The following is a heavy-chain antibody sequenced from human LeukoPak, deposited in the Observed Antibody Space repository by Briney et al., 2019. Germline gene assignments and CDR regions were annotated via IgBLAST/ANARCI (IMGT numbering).Heavy chain of an antibody. D-gene: IGHD6-13*01. Sequence: SETLSLTCNASGGSFISGIYYWGWVRQPPGKGLEWIASIYYRGSTYYNQSLKSRVTTSVDTSKKQFPLKVTSVTAADTAVYYCARLLPIAAAGGHYFDYWGQGTLVTVSS. V-gene: IGHV4-39*01. CDR2: IYYRGST. CDR3: ARLLPIAAAGGHYFDY. J-gene: IGHJ4*02. CDR1: GGSFISGIYY.